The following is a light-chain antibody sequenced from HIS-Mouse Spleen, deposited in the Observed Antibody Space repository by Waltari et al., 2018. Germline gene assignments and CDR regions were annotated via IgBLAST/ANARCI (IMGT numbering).Light chain of an antibody. J-gene: IGLJ3*02. CDR2: RNN. V-gene: IGLV1-47*01. CDR3: AAWDDSLSGPGV. CDR1: SSNIGSNY. Sequence: QSVLTQPPSASGTPGQRVTIPCSGSSSNIGSNYVYWYQQLPGTAPKRLIYRNNQRPSGVPDRFSGPKSGTSASLAISGLRSEDEADYYCAAWDDSLSGPGVFGGGTKLTVL.